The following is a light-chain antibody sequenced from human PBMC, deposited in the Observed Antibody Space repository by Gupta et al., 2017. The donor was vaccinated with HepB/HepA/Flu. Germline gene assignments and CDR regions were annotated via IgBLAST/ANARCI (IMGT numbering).Light chain of an antibody. CDR1: QNIGKY. Sequence: DLQMTQSPSSLSASVGNRVTITCRASQNIGKYLNWYQQRPGKAPDLLIYAASILQSGVPSRFSGDGSGTDFTLTISGLKPEDFATYYCQQSYMRPITFARGTRVEMK. V-gene: IGKV1-39*01. CDR2: AAS. CDR3: QQSYMRPIT. J-gene: IGKJ5*01.